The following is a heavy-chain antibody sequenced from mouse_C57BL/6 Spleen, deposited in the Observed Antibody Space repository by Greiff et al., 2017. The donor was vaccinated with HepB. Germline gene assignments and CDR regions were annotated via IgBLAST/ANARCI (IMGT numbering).Heavy chain of an antibody. CDR1: GFTFSDYG. CDR3: ARLTYSISWFAY. J-gene: IGHJ3*01. D-gene: IGHD2-5*01. V-gene: IGHV5-17*01. CDR2: ISSGSSTI. Sequence: EVKVVESGGGLVKPGGSLKLSCAASGFTFSDYGMHWVRQAPEKGLEWVAYISSGSSTIYYADTVKGRFTISRDNAKNTRFLQMTSLRSEDTAMYYCARLTYSISWFAYWGQGTLVTVSA.